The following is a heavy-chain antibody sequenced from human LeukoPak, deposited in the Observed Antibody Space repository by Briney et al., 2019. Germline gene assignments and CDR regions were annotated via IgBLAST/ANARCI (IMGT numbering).Heavy chain of an antibody. J-gene: IGHJ4*02. Sequence: PGGCLRLSCAASGFTFSNYWMHWVRQTPGKGLVWVSRINTDGSTSYADSVKGRFTISRDNAKNTLYLQMNSLRAEDTAVYYCARDLMVGSPFDSWGQGTLVTVSS. CDR2: INTDGST. V-gene: IGHV3-74*01. D-gene: IGHD2-8*01. CDR1: GFTFSNYW. CDR3: ARDLMVGSPFDS.